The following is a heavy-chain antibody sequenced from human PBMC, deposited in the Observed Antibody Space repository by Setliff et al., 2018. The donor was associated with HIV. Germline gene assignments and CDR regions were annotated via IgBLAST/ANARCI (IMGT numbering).Heavy chain of an antibody. J-gene: IGHJ4*01. CDR2: IHKNGKSEK. Sequence: SGGSLRLSCAASGFIFTDYWMSWVRQAPGKGLEGVANIHKNGKSEKYYVYSWNGRFTISRDNTKNVLYLEMNSLRADDTAVYYCAGSGGYFVQADWGHVTLVTVSS. V-gene: IGHV3-7*01. CDR1: GFIFTDYW. D-gene: IGHD1-26*01. CDR3: AGSGGYFVQAD.